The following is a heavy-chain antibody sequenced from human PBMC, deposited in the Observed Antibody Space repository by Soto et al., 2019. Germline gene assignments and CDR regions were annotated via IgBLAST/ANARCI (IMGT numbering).Heavy chain of an antibody. CDR2: IYHSGST. CDR1: GGSISSGGYS. Sequence: SETLSLTCAVSGGSISSGGYSWSWIRQPPGKGLEWIGYIYHSGSTYYNPSLKSRVTISVDRSRNQFSLKLSSVTAADTAVYYCARSPYVWGSYRYYFDYWGQGTLVTVSS. D-gene: IGHD3-16*02. CDR3: ARSPYVWGSYRYYFDY. J-gene: IGHJ4*02. V-gene: IGHV4-30-2*01.